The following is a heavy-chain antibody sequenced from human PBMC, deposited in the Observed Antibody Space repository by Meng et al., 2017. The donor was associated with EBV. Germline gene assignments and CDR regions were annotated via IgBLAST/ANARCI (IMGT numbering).Heavy chain of an antibody. CDR3: AGSYGGVLNY. D-gene: IGHD4-23*01. CDR2: INHSGST. Sequence: QVHLQAWGAGLLKPSETLSLTCAVYGGSFSGYYWSWIRQPPGKGLEWIGEINHSGSTNYNPSLKSRVTISVDTSKNQFSLKLSSVTAADTAVYYCAGSYGGVLNYWGQGTLVTVSS. CDR1: GGSFSGYY. V-gene: IGHV4-34*01. J-gene: IGHJ4*02.